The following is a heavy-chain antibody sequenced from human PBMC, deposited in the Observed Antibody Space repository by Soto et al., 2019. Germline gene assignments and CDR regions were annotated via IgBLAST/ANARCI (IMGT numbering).Heavy chain of an antibody. V-gene: IGHV3-7*01. J-gene: IGHJ3*02. CDR3: ANDTLDS. CDR1: GFTFSSHW. D-gene: IGHD3-22*01. CDR2: IKQDGSET. Sequence: EVQLVESGGGLVQPGGSLRLSCAASGFTFSSHWMSWVRQAPGKGLEWVANIKQDGSETYYVDSVKGRFTISRDNAKNTLDMQMNILRAEDTAVDDCANDTLDSGGQGTMVTVSS.